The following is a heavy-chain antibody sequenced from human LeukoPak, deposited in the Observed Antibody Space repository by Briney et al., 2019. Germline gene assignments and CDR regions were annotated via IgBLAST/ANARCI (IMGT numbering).Heavy chain of an antibody. CDR3: ARAGRYSSGPTL. CDR2: IYPSGNS. D-gene: IGHD6-19*01. V-gene: IGHV4-4*07. CDR1: GGSISAYY. Sequence: SKTLSLTCTVSGGSISAYYWSWIRQPAGEGLEWIGHIYPSGNSNYNPSLKSRVTMSVDTSKNQFSLNLSSVTAADTAVYYCARAGRYSSGPTLWGQGTLVTVSS. J-gene: IGHJ4*02.